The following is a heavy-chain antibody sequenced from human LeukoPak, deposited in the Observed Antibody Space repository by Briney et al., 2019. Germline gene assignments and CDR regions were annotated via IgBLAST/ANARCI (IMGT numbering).Heavy chain of an antibody. Sequence: SQTLSLTCAISGDSVSSNSAAWNWIRRSPSRGPEWLGRTYYRSKWYNDYAVSVKSRITINPDTSKNQFSLQLNSVTPADTAVYYCARGRCSGGSCYYHYYYGMDVWGQGTTVTVSS. D-gene: IGHD2-15*01. V-gene: IGHV6-1*01. CDR1: GDSVSSNSAA. CDR3: ARGRCSGGSCYYHYYYGMDV. CDR2: TYYRSKWYN. J-gene: IGHJ6*02.